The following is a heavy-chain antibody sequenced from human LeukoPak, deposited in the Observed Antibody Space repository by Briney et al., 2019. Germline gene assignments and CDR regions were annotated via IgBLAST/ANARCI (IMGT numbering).Heavy chain of an antibody. J-gene: IGHJ6*02. CDR2: IYNSGTT. Sequence: GGSLPLSCTASGLAISGYYMAWVRQAPGKGLEWIANIYNSGTTNSSPSVTGRFAISLDSSANKLFLKLNTVNAADSAIYFCARVAEIVGALDVWGQGAAITVSS. CDR3: ARVAEIVGALDV. V-gene: IGHV3-53*05. CDR1: GLAISGYY. D-gene: IGHD1-26*01.